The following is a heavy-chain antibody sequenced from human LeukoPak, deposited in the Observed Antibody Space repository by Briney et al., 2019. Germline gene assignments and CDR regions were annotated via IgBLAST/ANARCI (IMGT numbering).Heavy chain of an antibody. Sequence: PSETLSLTCSVSGGSIRSGDYFWGWIRQPPGMGLEWIGTIYFSGTTYYNPSLKSRVTISVDTSKNQFSLKVNSVTAADTAVYYCARRSVPAAGMFDPWGQGTLVTVSP. CDR3: ARRSVPAAGMFDP. CDR2: IYFSGTT. D-gene: IGHD2-2*01. CDR1: GGSIRSGDYF. J-gene: IGHJ5*02. V-gene: IGHV4-39*01.